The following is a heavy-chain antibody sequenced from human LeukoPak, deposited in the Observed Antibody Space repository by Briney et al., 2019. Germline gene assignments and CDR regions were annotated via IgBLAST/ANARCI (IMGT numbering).Heavy chain of an antibody. V-gene: IGHV3-53*01. Sequence: GGSLRVSCAASGFTVSDNYMSWVRQAPGKGLEWVSVMYSGGDTYYANSVKGRFTFPRDISKNTLFLQMNGLTTEDTAMYYCARDAPQVPAAGVLASWGQGTLVTVSS. D-gene: IGHD6-13*01. CDR2: MYSGGDT. J-gene: IGHJ5*02. CDR3: ARDAPQVPAAGVLAS. CDR1: GFTVSDNY.